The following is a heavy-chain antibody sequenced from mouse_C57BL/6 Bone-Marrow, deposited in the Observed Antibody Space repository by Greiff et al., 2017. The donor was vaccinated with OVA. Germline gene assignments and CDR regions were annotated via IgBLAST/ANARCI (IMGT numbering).Heavy chain of an antibody. CDR1: GYTFTDHI. J-gene: IGHJ1*03. Sequence: LVESGAELASPGASVTLSCKASGYTFTDHIMNWVKKRPGKGLEWIGRIYPVSGENNYNQKFRGKDTFSVDRSSSTVYMVLNSLTSEDPAVYYCGRGDSNPWYFDVWGTGTTVTVSS. D-gene: IGHD2-5*01. CDR2: IYPVSGEN. V-gene: IGHV1-11*01. CDR3: GRGDSNPWYFDV.